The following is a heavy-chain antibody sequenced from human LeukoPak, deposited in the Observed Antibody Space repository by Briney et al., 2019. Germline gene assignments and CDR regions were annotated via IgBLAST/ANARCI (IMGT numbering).Heavy chain of an antibody. CDR3: ARLHGDYVPYYYYMDV. CDR2: IYYSGST. D-gene: IGHD4-17*01. CDR1: GGSISSYY. Sequence: SETLSLTCTVSGGSISSYYWSWIRQPPGKGLEWIGYIYYSGSTNYNPSPKSRVTISVDTSKNQFSLKLSSVTAADTAVYYCARLHGDYVPYYYYMDVWGKGTTVTVSS. J-gene: IGHJ6*03. V-gene: IGHV4-59*01.